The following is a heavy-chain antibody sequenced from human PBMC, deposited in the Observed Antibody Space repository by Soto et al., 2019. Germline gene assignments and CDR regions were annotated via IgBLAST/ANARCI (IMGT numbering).Heavy chain of an antibody. J-gene: IGHJ6*02. CDR2: ISSSSSYI. CDR3: ARGGAVAAYPKDLTKDYYYYGMDV. V-gene: IGHV3-21*01. Sequence: EVQLVESGGGLVKPGGSLRLSCAASGFTFSSYSMNWVRQAPGKGLEWVSSISSSSSYIYYADSVKGRFTISRDNAKNSLYLQMNSLRAEDTAVYYCARGGAVAAYPKDLTKDYYYYGMDVWGQGTTVTVSS. CDR1: GFTFSSYS. D-gene: IGHD6-19*01.